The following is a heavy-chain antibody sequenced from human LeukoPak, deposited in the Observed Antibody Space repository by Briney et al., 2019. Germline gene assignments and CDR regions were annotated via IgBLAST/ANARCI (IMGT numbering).Heavy chain of an antibody. CDR2: IYTSGST. J-gene: IGHJ3*02. CDR3: ARDDNGLVGAKYAFDI. D-gene: IGHD1-26*01. Sequence: SETLSLTCTVSGGSISSYYWSWIRQPAGKGLEWVARIYTSGSTNYTPSLKSRVTMSVDTSKNQFSLKLSSVTAADTAVYYCARDDNGLVGAKYAFDIWGQGTMVTVSS. V-gene: IGHV4-4*07. CDR1: GGSISSYY.